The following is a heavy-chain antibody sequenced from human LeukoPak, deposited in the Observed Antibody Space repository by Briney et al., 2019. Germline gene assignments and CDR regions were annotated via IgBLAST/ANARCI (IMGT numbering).Heavy chain of an antibody. CDR2: IIPLFGTA. D-gene: IGHD4-23*01. Sequence: ASVKVSCKASGGTFSRYAISWVRQAPGQGLEWMGGIIPLFGTANYAQKFQGRVTITAVVSMSTAYMELSSLRSEDTAVYYYARGWLAETTVVTPYNYWGQGTLVTVSS. CDR1: GGTFSRYA. J-gene: IGHJ4*02. CDR3: ARGWLAETTVVTPYNY. V-gene: IGHV1-69*13.